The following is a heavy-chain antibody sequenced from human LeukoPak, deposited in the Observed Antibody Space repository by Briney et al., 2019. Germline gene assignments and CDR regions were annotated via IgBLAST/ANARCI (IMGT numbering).Heavy chain of an antibody. Sequence: GGSLRLSCAAPGSTFSSFSMNWVRQAPGKGLEWVSYIPISDSTTFYADSVKGRFSISRDNAQNSLFLQMNSLRAEDTAVYHCARGQDIVVVPAAMGLEGVGDYWGQGTLVTVSS. D-gene: IGHD2-2*01. V-gene: IGHV3-48*01. CDR3: ARGQDIVVVPAAMGLEGVGDY. CDR2: IPISDSTT. J-gene: IGHJ4*02. CDR1: GSTFSSFS.